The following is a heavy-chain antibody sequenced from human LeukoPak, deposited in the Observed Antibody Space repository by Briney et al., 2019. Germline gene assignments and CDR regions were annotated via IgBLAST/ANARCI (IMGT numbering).Heavy chain of an antibody. CDR3: ARLHSSNWSFDF. Sequence: PSETLSLTCTVSGGSIRSSHWSWIRQPAGKGLEWIAIIYNSGGTNYNPSLKSRVTISADTSKNQFSLKLSSVTAADTAVYYCARLHSSNWSFDFWGQGTLVTVSS. D-gene: IGHD6-13*01. V-gene: IGHV4-4*07. J-gene: IGHJ4*02. CDR1: GGSIRSSH. CDR2: IYNSGGT.